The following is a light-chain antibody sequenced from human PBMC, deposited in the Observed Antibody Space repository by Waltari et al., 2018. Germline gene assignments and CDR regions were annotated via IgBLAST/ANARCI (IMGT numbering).Light chain of an antibody. CDR3: QQYYNYLT. J-gene: IGKJ1*01. Sequence: DIQMTQSPSTLSASVGDRVTITCRASQNINGKLAWYQQKPGKAPKLLIYTASSLQSGVPSRFSGSGSGTEFTLTISSLQPDDFGTYYCQQYYNYLTFGQGTKVEIK. V-gene: IGKV1-5*03. CDR1: QNINGK. CDR2: TAS.